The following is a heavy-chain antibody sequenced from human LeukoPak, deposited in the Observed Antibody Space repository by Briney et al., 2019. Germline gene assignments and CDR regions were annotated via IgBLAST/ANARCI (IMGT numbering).Heavy chain of an antibody. J-gene: IGHJ4*02. Sequence: GRSLRLSCAASGFTFSNHGMHWVHQAPGKGLEWVAIIWSDGSNKYYADSVKGRFTTSRDNSRNTLYLQMNSLRAEDTALYYCAKDYRVGASQQDYWGQGTLVTVSS. D-gene: IGHD1-26*01. CDR2: IWSDGSNK. V-gene: IGHV3-33*06. CDR1: GFTFSNHG. CDR3: AKDYRVGASQQDY.